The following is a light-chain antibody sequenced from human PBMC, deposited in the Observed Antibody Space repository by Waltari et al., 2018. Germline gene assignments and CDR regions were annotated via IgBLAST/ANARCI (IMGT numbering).Light chain of an antibody. J-gene: IGLJ2*01. CDR1: TSHRNFNP. CDR2: GVT. Sequence: QSALTQPPSASGSPGQSVTISCPGPTSHRNFNPVLWYQQHPGKAPKIIIYGVTKRPSGVPDRFSGSKSGNTASLTVSGLQVEDEAHYYCSLSGGINNFVVFGGGTKLTVL. CDR3: SLSGGINNFVV. V-gene: IGLV2-8*01.